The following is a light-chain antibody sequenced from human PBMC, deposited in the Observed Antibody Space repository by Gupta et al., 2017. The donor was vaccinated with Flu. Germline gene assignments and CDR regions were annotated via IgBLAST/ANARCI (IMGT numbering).Light chain of an antibody. V-gene: IGLV1-51*02. Sequence: QSVFTQPPSVSAAPGQKVTIPCSGSSSNIGNNYVSWSQQLPGTAPKLLIYENNKRPSGIPDRFSGSKSGTSATLGITGLQTGDEADYYCGTWDSSLSAVVFGGGTKLTVL. CDR1: SSNIGNNY. CDR3: GTWDSSLSAVV. J-gene: IGLJ2*01. CDR2: ENN.